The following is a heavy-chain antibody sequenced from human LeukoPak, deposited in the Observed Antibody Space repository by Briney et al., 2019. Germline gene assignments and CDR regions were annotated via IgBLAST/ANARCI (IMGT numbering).Heavy chain of an antibody. CDR1: GGSISSSSYY. V-gene: IGHV4-39*01. D-gene: IGHD1-1*01. CDR3: ARSGQVRRRYGTFDY. CDR2: IYYSGST. J-gene: IGHJ4*02. Sequence: SETLSLTCTVSGGSISSSSYYWGWIRQPPGKGLEWIGSIYYSGSTYYNPSLKSRVTISVDTSKNQFSLKLSSVTAADTAVYYCARSGQVRRRYGTFDYWGQGTLVTVSS.